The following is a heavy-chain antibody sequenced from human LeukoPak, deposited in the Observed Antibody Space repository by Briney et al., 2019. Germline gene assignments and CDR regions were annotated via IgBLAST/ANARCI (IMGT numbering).Heavy chain of an antibody. J-gene: IGHJ4*02. CDR3: AREGYYYDSSGYLDY. Sequence: GGSLRLSCAASGFTFSSYAMHWVRQAPGKGLEWVAVISYDGSNKYYADSVKGRFTISRDNSKNTLYLQINSLRAEDTAVYYCAREGYYYDSSGYLDYWGQGTLATVSS. V-gene: IGHV3-30-3*01. D-gene: IGHD3-22*01. CDR1: GFTFSSYA. CDR2: ISYDGSNK.